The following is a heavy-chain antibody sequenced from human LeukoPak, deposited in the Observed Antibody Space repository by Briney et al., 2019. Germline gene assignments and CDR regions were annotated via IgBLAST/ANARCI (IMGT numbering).Heavy chain of an antibody. J-gene: IGHJ4*02. V-gene: IGHV3-23*01. D-gene: IGHD1-7*01. CDR2: ISGSGGST. CDR1: GFTFSSYA. CDR3: ARDLTGTTLLDY. Sequence: GGSLRLSCAASGFTFSSYAMSWVRQAPGKGLEWVSAISGSGGSTYYADSVKGRFTISRDNSKNTLYLQMNSLRAEDTAVYYCARDLTGTTLLDYWGQGTLVTVSS.